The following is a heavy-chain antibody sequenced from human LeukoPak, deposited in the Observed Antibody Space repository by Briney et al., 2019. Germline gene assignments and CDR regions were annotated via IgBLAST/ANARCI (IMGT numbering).Heavy chain of an antibody. J-gene: IGHJ6*03. V-gene: IGHV3-23*01. CDR3: AKIVGYYYMDV. CDR2: ILGSGVAT. CDR1: GFTFSTNA. D-gene: IGHD1-26*01. Sequence: QSGGSLRLSCAASGFTFSTNAMSWVRQAPGKGLEWVSGILGSGVATFYADSVKGRFTLSRDNSKNTLYMQMNSLRGEDTAVYYCAKIVGYYYMDVWGKGTTVTVSS.